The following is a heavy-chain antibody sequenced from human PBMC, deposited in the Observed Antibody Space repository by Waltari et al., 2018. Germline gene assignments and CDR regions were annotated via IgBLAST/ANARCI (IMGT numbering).Heavy chain of an antibody. CDR2: IIPSFVTA. Sequence: QVQLVQSGAAMKKHGSSVTVSCKASGGTFSSYAIRWVRQAPGQGLEWMVRIIPSFVTANDVQYLQGRVTMTAEHSPCTAYMQLSSMRSEYMAVYYCALVGGYVYDFRNFDYWGQGTRVSVS. J-gene: IGHJ4*02. CDR3: ALVGGYVYDFRNFDY. V-gene: IGHV1-69*15. D-gene: IGHD3-3*01. CDR1: GGTFSSYA.